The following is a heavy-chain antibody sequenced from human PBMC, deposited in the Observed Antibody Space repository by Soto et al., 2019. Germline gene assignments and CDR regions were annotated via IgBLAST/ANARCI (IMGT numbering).Heavy chain of an antibody. CDR1: VFTFSSYA. J-gene: IGHJ4*02. Sequence: QVQLVESGGVVVQPGRSLRLSCAASVFTFSSYAMHWVRQAPGKGLEWVAVISYDGSNKYYADSVKGRFTISRDNSKNTLYLQMNSLRAEDTAVYYCARAALLVVTTTLVGYWGQGTLVTVSS. V-gene: IGHV3-30-3*01. CDR2: ISYDGSNK. D-gene: IGHD2-21*01. CDR3: ARAALLVVTTTLVGY.